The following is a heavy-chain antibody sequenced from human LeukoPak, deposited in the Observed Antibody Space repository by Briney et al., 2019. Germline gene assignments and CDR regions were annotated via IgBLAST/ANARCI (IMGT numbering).Heavy chain of an antibody. Sequence: GGSLRLSCAASGFTFSSYAMHWVRQAPGKGLEWVAVISYDGSNKYYADSVKGRFTISRDNSKNTLYLQMNSLRAEGTAVYYCAKDWDYYDSSGYQYWGQGTLVTVSS. D-gene: IGHD3-22*01. CDR3: AKDWDYYDSSGYQY. CDR2: ISYDGSNK. CDR1: GFTFSSYA. V-gene: IGHV3-30-3*01. J-gene: IGHJ4*02.